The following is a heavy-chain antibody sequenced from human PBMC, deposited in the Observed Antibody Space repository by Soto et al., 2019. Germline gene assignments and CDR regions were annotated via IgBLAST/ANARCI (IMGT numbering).Heavy chain of an antibody. CDR3: ATDQGIY. D-gene: IGHD6-13*01. CDR1: GFTFSNYG. V-gene: IGHV3-33*01. J-gene: IGHJ4*02. Sequence: QVQLVESGGGVVQPGRSLRLSCAASGFTFSNYGMHWVRQAPGKGLEWVSVIWYDGSDKYYADSVKGRFTISRDNSKNTLYLQMNGLSTEDSAVYYCATDQGIYWGQGTLVTVSS. CDR2: IWYDGSDK.